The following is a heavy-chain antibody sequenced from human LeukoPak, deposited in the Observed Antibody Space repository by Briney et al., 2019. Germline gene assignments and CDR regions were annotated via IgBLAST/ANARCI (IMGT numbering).Heavy chain of an antibody. CDR2: MNPNSGNT. Sequence: GASVKVSFKASGYTFTSCDISWVRQATGQGLEWMGWMNPNSGNTGYGQSFQGRITMTRDISIGAAYMELSNLTSEDTAIYYCTRGSSGRFDKWGQGTLVTVSA. J-gene: IGHJ4*02. CDR1: GYTFTSCD. CDR3: TRGSSGRFDK. D-gene: IGHD6-19*01. V-gene: IGHV1-8*01.